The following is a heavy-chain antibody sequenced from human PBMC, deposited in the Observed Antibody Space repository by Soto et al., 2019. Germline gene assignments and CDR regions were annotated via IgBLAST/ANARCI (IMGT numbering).Heavy chain of an antibody. V-gene: IGHV4-34*01. CDR1: GGSFSGYY. CDR3: ARGQDYAMAFDI. Sequence: SETLSLTCAVYGGSFSGYYWSWIRQPPGKGLEWIGEINHSGSTNYNPSLKSRVTISVDTSKNQFSLKLSSVTAADTAVYYCARGQDYAMAFDIWGQGTMVTVSS. CDR2: INHSGST. D-gene: IGHD4-17*01. J-gene: IGHJ3*02.